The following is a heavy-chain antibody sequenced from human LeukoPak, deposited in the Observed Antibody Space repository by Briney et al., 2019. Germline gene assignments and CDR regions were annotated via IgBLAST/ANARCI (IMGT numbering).Heavy chain of an antibody. V-gene: IGHV3-53*01. Sequence: GGSLRLSCAASGFTVSSNYMSWVRQAPGKGLEWVSVIYSGGSTYYADSVKGRFTISRDNSKNTLYLQMNSLRAEDTAVYYCARDSSGYYTGSYDYWGQGTLVTVSS. D-gene: IGHD3-22*01. CDR3: ARDSSGYYTGSYDY. CDR1: GFTVSSNY. J-gene: IGHJ4*02. CDR2: IYSGGST.